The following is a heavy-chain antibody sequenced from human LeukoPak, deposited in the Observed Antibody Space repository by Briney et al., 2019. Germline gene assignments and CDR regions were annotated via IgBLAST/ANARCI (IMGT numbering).Heavy chain of an antibody. Sequence: GGSLRLSCAASGFAFRRYWMHWIRQAPGKGVVWVSAIYTDGTTKRYADSVKGRFTISRDNAKNTLYLQMNSLSVEDTAVYYCASLVVTDDWAFDIWGQGTMVTVSS. D-gene: IGHD2-21*02. V-gene: IGHV3-74*01. CDR1: GFAFRRYW. CDR2: IYTDGTTK. J-gene: IGHJ3*02. CDR3: ASLVVTDDWAFDI.